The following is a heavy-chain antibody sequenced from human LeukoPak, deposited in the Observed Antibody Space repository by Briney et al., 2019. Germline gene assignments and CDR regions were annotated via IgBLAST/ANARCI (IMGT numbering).Heavy chain of an antibody. Sequence: VASVKVSCKASGGSFSSNIIGWVRQAPGQGLEWMGGIVPIFGKTKYAQKFQGRVTITTDESSSTAYMELSSLRSGDTAIYYCARGWGIPAPISWFDPWGQGILVTVSS. CDR1: GGSFSSNI. CDR2: IVPIFGKT. V-gene: IGHV1-69*05. CDR3: ARGWGIPAPISWFDP. D-gene: IGHD2-2*01. J-gene: IGHJ5*02.